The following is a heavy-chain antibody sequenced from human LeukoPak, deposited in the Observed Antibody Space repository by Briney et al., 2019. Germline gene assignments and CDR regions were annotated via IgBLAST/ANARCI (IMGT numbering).Heavy chain of an antibody. CDR2: TYYRSKWYT. CDR3: ARGEVTYAIAARLDY. CDR1: GDSVSNKSAA. Sequence: SQTLSLTCAISGDSVSNKSAAWKWIRQSPSRGLEWLGRTYYRSKWYTDYAVSVKSRVTINPDTSKNHFSLQLNSVTPEDTALYYCARGEVTYAIAARLDYWGQGTLVTVSS. D-gene: IGHD6-6*01. J-gene: IGHJ4*02. V-gene: IGHV6-1*01.